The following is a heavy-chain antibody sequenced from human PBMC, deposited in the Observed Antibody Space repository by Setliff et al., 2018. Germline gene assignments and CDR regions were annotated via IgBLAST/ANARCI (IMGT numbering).Heavy chain of an antibody. V-gene: IGHV4-39*01. CDR3: VRPGGTTVVARHFDY. CDR2: IFYTGST. J-gene: IGHJ4*01. D-gene: IGHD2-15*01. CDR1: NGSISSGNYY. Sequence: KSSETLSLTCTVSNGSISSGNYYWGWIRQPPGKGLEWMGSIFYTGSTYYSPSLKSRVTISIDTSRNQFSLELRSVTVADTATYYCVRPGGTTVVARHFDYWGSGILVTVSS.